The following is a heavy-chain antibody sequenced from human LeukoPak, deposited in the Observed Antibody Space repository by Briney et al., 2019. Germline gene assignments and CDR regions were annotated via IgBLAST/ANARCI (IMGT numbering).Heavy chain of an antibody. CDR2: ISSSGSTI. Sequence: GGSLRLSCAASGFTFSDYYISWIRQAPGKGLEWVSYISSSGSTIYYADSVKGRFTISRDNAKNSLYLQMNSLRAEDTAVYYCARARDTAMVHFDYWGQGTLVTVSS. V-gene: IGHV3-11*04. D-gene: IGHD5-18*01. CDR3: ARARDTAMVHFDY. J-gene: IGHJ4*02. CDR1: GFTFSDYY.